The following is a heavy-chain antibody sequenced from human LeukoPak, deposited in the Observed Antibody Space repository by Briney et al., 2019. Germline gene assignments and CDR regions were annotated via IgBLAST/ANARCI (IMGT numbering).Heavy chain of an antibody. CDR3: ASAGLLWFRELSSWFDP. V-gene: IGHV3-23*01. J-gene: IGHJ5*02. Sequence: GGSLRLSCAASGFTFSSYAMSWVRQAPGKGLEWVSAISGSGGSTYYADSVKGRFTISRDNSKNTLYLQMNSLRAEDTAVYYYASAGLLWFRELSSWFDPWGQGTLVTVSS. CDR2: ISGSGGST. CDR1: GFTFSSYA. D-gene: IGHD3-10*01.